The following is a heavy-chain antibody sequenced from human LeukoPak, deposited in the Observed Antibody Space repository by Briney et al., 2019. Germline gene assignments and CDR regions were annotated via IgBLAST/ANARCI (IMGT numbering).Heavy chain of an antibody. Sequence: SEKVSCKASGGTFSSYAISWVRQAPGQGPEWMGGIIPIFCTANYAQKIPARVTITADESTSTTYLELRSLRSEAPAVSSGARDSGSYGYWWFDPWGQGTLVTVSS. J-gene: IGHJ5*02. CDR1: GGTFSSYA. CDR3: ARDSGSYGYWWFDP. V-gene: IGHV1-69*13. CDR2: IIPIFCTA. D-gene: IGHD5-18*01.